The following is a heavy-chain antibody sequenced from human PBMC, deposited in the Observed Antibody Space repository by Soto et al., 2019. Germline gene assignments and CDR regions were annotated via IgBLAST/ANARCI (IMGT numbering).Heavy chain of an antibody. CDR1: GGSISTYY. Sequence: QVQLQESGPGPVTPSETLSLTCTVSGGSISTYYWTWIRQSPEKGLEWLGNIYYSGSTNYSPSLNSRLTISLDTSKNQFSLKLRSVTAADTAVYYCARESRCVNGACGNVFDIWGRGTKVTVSS. CDR2: IYYSGST. J-gene: IGHJ3*02. CDR3: ARESRCVNGACGNVFDI. D-gene: IGHD2-8*01. V-gene: IGHV4-59*12.